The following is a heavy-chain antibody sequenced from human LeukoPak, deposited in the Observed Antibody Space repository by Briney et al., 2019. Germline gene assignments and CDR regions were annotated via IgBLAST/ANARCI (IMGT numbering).Heavy chain of an antibody. V-gene: IGHV3-7*01. CDR2: IREDGNRV. CDR3: AKEWVVVTAMPNFDY. CDR1: GFTFSDYW. J-gene: IGHJ4*02. D-gene: IGHD2-21*02. Sequence: GGSLRLSCAASGFTFSDYWMTWVRQAPGKGLEWVANIREDGNRVQYADSVMGRFTISRDNAKNSLDLQMNSLRAEDTAVYYCAKEWVVVTAMPNFDYWGQGTLVTVSS.